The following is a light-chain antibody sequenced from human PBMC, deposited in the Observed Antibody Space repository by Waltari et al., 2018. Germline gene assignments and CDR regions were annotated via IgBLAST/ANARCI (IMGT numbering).Light chain of an antibody. Sequence: QSVLTQPPSVSAAPGQKVSISCPGSPSHIGNNYVSWYQQFPGEAPKVLIYGNDKRTTGIPDRFSGSKSGTSATLDITGLQTGDEAVYYCGTWDNTLSAVFGGGTKVTVL. CDR2: GND. J-gene: IGLJ2*01. CDR3: GTWDNTLSAV. CDR1: PSHIGNNY. V-gene: IGLV1-51*02.